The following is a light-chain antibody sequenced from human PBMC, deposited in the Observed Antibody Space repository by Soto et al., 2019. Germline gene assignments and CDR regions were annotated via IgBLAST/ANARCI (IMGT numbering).Light chain of an antibody. V-gene: IGKV1-39*01. Sequence: DIQMTQSPSSLSASLGDRVTITCQASQSISSYLNWYQQKPGKAPKLLIYAASSLQSGVPSRFSGSGSGTDFTLTISSLQPEDFATYYCQQSYSTPRTFGQGTKVDIK. CDR2: AAS. CDR3: QQSYSTPRT. J-gene: IGKJ1*01. CDR1: QSISSY.